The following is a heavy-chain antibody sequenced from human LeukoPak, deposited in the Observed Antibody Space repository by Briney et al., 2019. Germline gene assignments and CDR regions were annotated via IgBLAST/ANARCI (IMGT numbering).Heavy chain of an antibody. V-gene: IGHV3-43*01. CDR2: ISWDGGST. D-gene: IGHD5-18*01. CDR1: GFTLDDYT. Sequence: PGGSLRLSCAASGFTLDDYTMHWVRQAPGKGLEWVSLISWDGGSTYYADSVKGRFTISRDNSKNSLYLQMNSLRTEDTALYYCAKDMGGYSYAFDYWGQGTLVTVSS. J-gene: IGHJ4*02. CDR3: AKDMGGYSYAFDY.